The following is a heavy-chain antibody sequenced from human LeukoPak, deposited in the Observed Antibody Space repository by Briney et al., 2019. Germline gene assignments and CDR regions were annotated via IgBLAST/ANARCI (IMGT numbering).Heavy chain of an antibody. CDR2: INPRGGST. D-gene: IGHD6-19*01. Sequence: ASVKVSCKASGYILTDYYMHWVRQAPGQGLEWMGIINPRGGSTSHAQKFQGRVTTTRDMSTNTVSLEMSSLTSEDTGVYYCARSLYDSGWYSQFDYWGQGTLVTVSS. V-gene: IGHV1-46*01. J-gene: IGHJ4*02. CDR1: GYILTDYY. CDR3: ARSLYDSGWYSQFDY.